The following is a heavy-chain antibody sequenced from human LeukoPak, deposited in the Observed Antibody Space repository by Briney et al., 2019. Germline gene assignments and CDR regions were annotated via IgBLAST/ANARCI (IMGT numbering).Heavy chain of an antibody. V-gene: IGHV3-15*01. CDR3: TAYYYGSGSNYNDY. J-gene: IGHJ4*02. Sequence: GGSLRLSCAASGFTFSNAWMSWVRQAPGKGLEWVGRIKNIADGGTTDYAAPVKGRFTISRDDSKNPLYLQMNSLKTEDTALYYCTAYYYGSGSNYNDYWGQGTLVTVSS. D-gene: IGHD3-10*01. CDR1: GFTFSNAW. CDR2: IKNIADGGTT.